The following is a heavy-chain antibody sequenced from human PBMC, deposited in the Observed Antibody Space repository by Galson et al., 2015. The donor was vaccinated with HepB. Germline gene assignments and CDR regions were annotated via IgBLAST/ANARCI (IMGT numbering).Heavy chain of an antibody. CDR2: IIPIFGIA. J-gene: IGHJ6*02. D-gene: IGHD5-18*01. CDR3: ARGNTAEYPPANYYYYYGMDV. Sequence: SVKVSCKASGGTFSSYAISWVRQAPGQGLEWMGGIIPIFGIANYAQKFQGRVTITADESTSTAYMELSSLRSEDTAVYYCARGNTAEYPPANYYYYYGMDVWGQGTTVTVSS. CDR1: GGTFSSYA. V-gene: IGHV1-69*13.